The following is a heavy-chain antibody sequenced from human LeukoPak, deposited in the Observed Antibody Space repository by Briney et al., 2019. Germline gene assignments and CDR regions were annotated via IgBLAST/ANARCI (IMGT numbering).Heavy chain of an antibody. D-gene: IGHD1-26*01. CDR2: IIPIFGTA. CDR3: GTQLGELLGLDAFDI. J-gene: IGHJ3*02. CDR1: GGTFSSYA. V-gene: IGHV1-69*01. Sequence: ASVKVSCKASGGTFSSYAISWVRQAPGQGLEWMGGIIPIFGTANYAQKFQGRVTITADESTSTAYMELSSLRSEDTAVYYCGTQLGELLGLDAFDIWGQGTMVTVSS.